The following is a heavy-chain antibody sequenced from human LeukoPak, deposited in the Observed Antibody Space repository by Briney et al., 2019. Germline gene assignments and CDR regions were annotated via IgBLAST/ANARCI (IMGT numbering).Heavy chain of an antibody. CDR3: ARGRLSYSDFWSGRYNWFDP. D-gene: IGHD3-3*01. Sequence: PSETLSLTCAVYGGSFSGYYWSWIRQPPGKGLEWIGEINHSGSTNYNPSLKSRVTISVDTSKNQFSLTLSSVTAAGTAVYSCARGRLSYSDFWSGRYNWFDPWGQGTLVTVSS. CDR1: GGSFSGYY. V-gene: IGHV4-34*01. CDR2: INHSGST. J-gene: IGHJ5*02.